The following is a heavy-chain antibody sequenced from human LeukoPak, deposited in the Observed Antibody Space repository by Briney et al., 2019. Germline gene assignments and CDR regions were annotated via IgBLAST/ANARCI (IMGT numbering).Heavy chain of an antibody. J-gene: IGHJ4*02. D-gene: IGHD3-10*01. Sequence: ASVKVSCKASGYTFTGYYMHWVRQAPGQGLEWMGWINPNSGDTNYAQKFQGRVTMTRDTSISTAYMELSRLRSDDTAIYYCALMVRGVIYRLDYWGQGTLVTVSS. CDR3: ALMVRGVIYRLDY. V-gene: IGHV1-2*02. CDR2: INPNSGDT. CDR1: GYTFTGYY.